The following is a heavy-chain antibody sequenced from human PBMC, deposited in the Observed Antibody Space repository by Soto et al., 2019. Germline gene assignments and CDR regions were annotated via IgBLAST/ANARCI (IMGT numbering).Heavy chain of an antibody. CDR2: ISGSGGVT. D-gene: IGHD3-10*01. J-gene: IGHJ4*02. V-gene: IGHV3-23*01. CDR1: GFTFKNYD. Sequence: EVELLESGGGLVQPGGSLRLSCVASGFTFKNYDMRWIRQAPGKGLEWVCGISGSGGVTYYADSVKGRFTISRDNSKNTLYLQMNSLRAEDTAIYYCAKNRQFRSYYESAGHYDNWGQGTLVTVSS. CDR3: AKNRQFRSYYESAGHYDN.